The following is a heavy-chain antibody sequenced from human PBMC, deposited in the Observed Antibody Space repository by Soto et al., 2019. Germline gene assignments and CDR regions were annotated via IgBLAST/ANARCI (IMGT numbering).Heavy chain of an antibody. CDR3: ARGVGVAPEYYYYGMDV. J-gene: IGHJ6*02. CDR1: GFTFSSYG. Sequence: QVQLVESGGGVVQPGRSLRLSCAASGFTFSSYGMHWVRQAPGKGLEWVAVIWYDGSNKYYADSVKGRFTISRDNSKNTLYLQMNSLRAEDTAVYYCARGVGVAPEYYYYGMDVWGQGTTVTVSS. D-gene: IGHD1-26*01. CDR2: IWYDGSNK. V-gene: IGHV3-33*01.